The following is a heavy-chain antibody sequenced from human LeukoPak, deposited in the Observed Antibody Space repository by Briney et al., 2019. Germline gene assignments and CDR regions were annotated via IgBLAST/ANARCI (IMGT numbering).Heavy chain of an antibody. V-gene: IGHV1-69*13. Sequence: GASVNVSCKASGGTFSSYAISWVRQAPGQGLEWMGGIIPIFGTANYAQKFQGRVTITADESTSTAYMELSSLRSEDTAVYYCARDLSRTPLQNDYGGQGTLVTVSS. CDR2: IIPIFGTA. D-gene: IGHD2-15*01. CDR1: GGTFSSYA. J-gene: IGHJ4*02. CDR3: ARDLSRTPLQNDY.